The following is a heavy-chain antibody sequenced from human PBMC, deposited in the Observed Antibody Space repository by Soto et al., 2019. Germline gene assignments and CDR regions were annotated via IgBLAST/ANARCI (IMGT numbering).Heavy chain of an antibody. D-gene: IGHD4-4*01. CDR1: GFSFRKYA. Sequence: EVQLLESGGGLVQPGGSLRLSCVGSGFSFRKYAMNWVRQAPGKGLEWVSGISGSGGSGRGFYADPVKGRFTISRDKSKNTLYREMNSLRAEDTAVYYCAKDLDDYSSAIDFWGQGTLVTVSS. CDR2: ISGSGGSGRG. J-gene: IGHJ4*02. CDR3: AKDLDDYSSAIDF. V-gene: IGHV3-23*01.